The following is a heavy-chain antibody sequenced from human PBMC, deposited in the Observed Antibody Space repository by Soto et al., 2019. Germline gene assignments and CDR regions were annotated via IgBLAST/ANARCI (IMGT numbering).Heavy chain of an antibody. Sequence: WGSLRLSCASSGFTFSSYAMSWVRQAPGKGLEWVSAISGSGGSTYYADSVKGRFTISRDNSKNTLYLQMNSLRAEDTAVYYCAKMTTVTTPLGYWGQGTLVTVS. CDR3: AKMTTVTTPLGY. D-gene: IGHD4-17*01. CDR1: GFTFSSYA. CDR2: ISGSGGST. V-gene: IGHV3-23*01. J-gene: IGHJ4*02.